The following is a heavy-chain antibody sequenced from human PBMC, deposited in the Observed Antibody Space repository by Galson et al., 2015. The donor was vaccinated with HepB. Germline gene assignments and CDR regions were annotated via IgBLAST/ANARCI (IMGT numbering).Heavy chain of an antibody. J-gene: IGHJ5*02. Sequence: SVKVSCKASGYTFTSYDINWVRQATGQGLEWMGWMNPNSGNTGYAQKFQGRVTMTRNTSISTAYMELSSLRSEDTAVYYCARGFGYCSSTSCYPYNWFDPWGQGTLVTVSS. V-gene: IGHV1-8*01. CDR1: GYTFTSYD. D-gene: IGHD2-2*01. CDR2: MNPNSGNT. CDR3: ARGFGYCSSTSCYPYNWFDP.